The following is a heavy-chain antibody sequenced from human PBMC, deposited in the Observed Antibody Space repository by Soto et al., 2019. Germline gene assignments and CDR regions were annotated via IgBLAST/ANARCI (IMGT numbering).Heavy chain of an antibody. J-gene: IGHJ4*02. D-gene: IGHD6-25*01. Sequence: PSETLSLTCSVSGDSIRCYHYYWGWIRQAPGKGLGWVGSVYFSGGNSYYNPSLKSRVTISVDTSYNKFFLRLNSVTAADTAVYFCAYGSSSAWIDKWGQGTLVTVSS. V-gene: IGHV4-39*01. CDR2: VYFSGGNS. CDR3: AYGSSSAWIDK. CDR1: GDSIRCYHYY.